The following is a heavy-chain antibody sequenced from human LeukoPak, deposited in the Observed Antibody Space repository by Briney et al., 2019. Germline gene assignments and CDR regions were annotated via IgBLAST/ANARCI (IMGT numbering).Heavy chain of an antibody. CDR1: GFTFSSYS. CDR2: ISGSSSTI. V-gene: IGHV3-48*02. J-gene: IGHJ4*02. Sequence: GGSLRLSCAASGFTFSSYSMNWVCQAPGKGLEWVSYISGSSSTIYYADSVKGRFTISRDDAKNSLYLQMNSLRDEDTAVYYCARGYYDSSGPGGYWGQGTLVTVSS. D-gene: IGHD3-22*01. CDR3: ARGYYDSSGPGGY.